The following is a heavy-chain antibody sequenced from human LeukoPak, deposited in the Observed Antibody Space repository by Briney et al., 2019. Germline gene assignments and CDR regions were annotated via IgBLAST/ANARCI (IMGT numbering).Heavy chain of an antibody. Sequence: GASVKVSCKPSGCTFTTYGISWVRQAPGQGLEWMGWISTSSGNTKYAQNLQGRITMTTDTSTSTAYMEVRSLQFDDTAVYYCARDKSYRMDYWGQGTLVTVSS. V-gene: IGHV1-18*01. CDR1: GCTFTTYG. CDR3: ARDKSYRMDY. CDR2: ISTSSGNT. J-gene: IGHJ4*02. D-gene: IGHD3-16*01.